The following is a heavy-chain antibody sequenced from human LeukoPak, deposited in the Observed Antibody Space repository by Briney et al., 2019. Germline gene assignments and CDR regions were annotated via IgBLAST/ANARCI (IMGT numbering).Heavy chain of an antibody. V-gene: IGHV1-69*04. D-gene: IGHD3-22*01. CDR1: GGTFSSYA. Sequence: VSSVKFSCKASGGTFSSYAISWVLQATGQGLEWMGRIIPILGIANYAQKFQGRVTITADKSTSTAYMELSSLRSEDTAVYYCASFTHSSGYPNDYWGQGTLVTVSS. CDR3: ASFTHSSGYPNDY. J-gene: IGHJ4*02. CDR2: IIPILGIA.